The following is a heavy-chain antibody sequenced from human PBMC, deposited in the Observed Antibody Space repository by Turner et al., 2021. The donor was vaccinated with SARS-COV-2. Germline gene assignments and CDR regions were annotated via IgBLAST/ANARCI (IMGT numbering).Heavy chain of an antibody. D-gene: IGHD3-10*01. CDR1: GGSFIGYH. Sequence: QVPLQQWGAGLLKPSETLSLSFAVDGGSFIGYHWTWVRQPPGKGLQWIGEVTYSGSTNYNPSLRGRLTISVDMSKNHFSLNMISVTAADTAMYYCARDPRAGIDYWGQGTLVTVSS. CDR3: ARDPRAGIDY. J-gene: IGHJ4*02. CDR2: VTYSGST. V-gene: IGHV4-34*01.